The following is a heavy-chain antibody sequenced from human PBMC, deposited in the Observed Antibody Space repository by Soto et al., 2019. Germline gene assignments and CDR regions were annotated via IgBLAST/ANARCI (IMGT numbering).Heavy chain of an antibody. V-gene: IGHV4-39*01. CDR2: AAYSGGT. Sequence: PSETLSLTCTVSGGSIANNNYFWGWVRQPPGKGLEWIGSAAYSGGTYKNPYLQSRVTVSVDTSTNQLSLKLTSVTAADTAVYYCAKVVVGATSHSDFDSWGQGTLVTVSS. CDR1: GGSIANNNYF. CDR3: AKVVVGATSHSDFDS. D-gene: IGHD2-15*01. J-gene: IGHJ4*02.